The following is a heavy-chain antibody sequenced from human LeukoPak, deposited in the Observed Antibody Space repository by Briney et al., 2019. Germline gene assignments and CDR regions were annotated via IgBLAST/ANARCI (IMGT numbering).Heavy chain of an antibody. D-gene: IGHD1-7*01. J-gene: IGHJ5*02. Sequence: SETLSLTCSVFGGSISSSSDYWGWILQSPGKGLEWIASIYHDGNTFYNPSLKSRVAISVDTAKSQVSLRLRSVTAADTAVYYCAETNTQDWFDPWGQGTLVTVSS. CDR1: GGSISSSSDY. CDR3: AETNTQDWFDP. V-gene: IGHV4-39*07. CDR2: IYHDGNT.